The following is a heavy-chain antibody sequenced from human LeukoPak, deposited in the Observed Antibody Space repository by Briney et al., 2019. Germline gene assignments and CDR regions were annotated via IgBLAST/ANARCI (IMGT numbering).Heavy chain of an antibody. CDR2: IDASGRNT. CDR3: AKALYDSTGDGY. D-gene: IGHD7-27*01. Sequence: GGSLRLSCAASGFTFSDYAMHWVRQAPGKGLEWVSAIDASGRNTHYAGSVKGRFSISRDNSKNTLILQMNSLRVEDTAVYYCAKALYDSTGDGYWGQGTLVTISS. V-gene: IGHV3-23*01. J-gene: IGHJ4*02. CDR1: GFTFSDYA.